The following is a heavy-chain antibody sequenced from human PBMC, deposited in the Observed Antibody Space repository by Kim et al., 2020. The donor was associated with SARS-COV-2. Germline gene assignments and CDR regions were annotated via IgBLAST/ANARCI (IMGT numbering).Heavy chain of an antibody. CDR2: INHSGST. CDR3: ARGSAGVVPAPVLGLGPFYDYYAMDV. CDR1: GGSFSDYN. Sequence: SETLSLTCAVYGGSFSDYNWSWIRQPPRKGLEWIGEINHSGSTSHSPSLKSRVTISVDTSKSQFSLRLKSMTAADTAVYYCARGSAGVVPAPVLGLGPFYDYYAMDVWGQGTAVAVSS. D-gene: IGHD2-8*02. V-gene: IGHV4-34*01. J-gene: IGHJ6*02.